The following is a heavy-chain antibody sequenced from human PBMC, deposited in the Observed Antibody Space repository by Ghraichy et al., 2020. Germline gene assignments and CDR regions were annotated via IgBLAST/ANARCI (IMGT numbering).Heavy chain of an antibody. CDR2: INPNSGGT. CDR1: GYTFTGYY. J-gene: IGHJ4*02. CDR3: AREVCSGGSCYYDFDY. Sequence: ASVKVSCKASGYTFTGYYMHWVRQAPGQGLEWMGWINPNSGGTNYAQKFQGRVTMTRDTSISTAYMELSRLRSDDTAVYYCAREVCSGGSCYYDFDYWGQGPLVTVSS. D-gene: IGHD2-15*01. V-gene: IGHV1-2*02.